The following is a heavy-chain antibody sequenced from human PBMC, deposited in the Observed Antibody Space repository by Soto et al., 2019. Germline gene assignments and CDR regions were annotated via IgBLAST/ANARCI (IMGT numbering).Heavy chain of an antibody. J-gene: IGHJ6*02. D-gene: IGHD2-2*01. V-gene: IGHV4-61*01. Sequence: QVQLQESGPGLVKPSETLSLTCTVSGGSVSSGSYYWAWIRQPPGKGLEWIGYIFYSGSTNYNPSLKSLVTISLDTSKNQFSLRLSSVTATDSAVYYCARDSSTSQNINYYYGMDVWGQGTTVTVSS. CDR3: ARDSSTSQNINYYYGMDV. CDR1: GGSVSSGSYY. CDR2: IFYSGST.